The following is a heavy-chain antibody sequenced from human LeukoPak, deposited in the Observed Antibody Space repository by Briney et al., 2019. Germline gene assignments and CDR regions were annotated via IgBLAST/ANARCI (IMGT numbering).Heavy chain of an antibody. CDR1: GDSISSGDYY. J-gene: IGHJ5*02. Sequence: PSETLSLTCTVSGDSISSGDYYWSWIRQHPGKGLEWIAYISNRGGSYYNPSLKSRVTLSVDTSKNLLSLKPTSVTAADTAVYYCARDSLDQQLFNQGWFDPWGQGTLVTVSS. D-gene: IGHD6-13*01. CDR3: ARDSLDQQLFNQGWFDP. V-gene: IGHV4-31*03. CDR2: ISNRGGS.